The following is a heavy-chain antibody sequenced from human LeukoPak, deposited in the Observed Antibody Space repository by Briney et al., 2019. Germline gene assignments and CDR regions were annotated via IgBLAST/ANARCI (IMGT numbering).Heavy chain of an antibody. CDR2: ISYDGSNK. D-gene: IGHD6-19*01. CDR3: AKDYGSGWPDHFDY. V-gene: IGHV3-30*18. CDR1: GFTFSSYG. Sequence: PGGSLRLSCAASGFTFSSYGMHWVRQAPGKGLEWVAVISYDGSNKYYADSVKGRFTISRDNSKNTLYLQMNSLRAEDTAVYYCAKDYGSGWPDHFDYWGQGTLVTVSS. J-gene: IGHJ4*02.